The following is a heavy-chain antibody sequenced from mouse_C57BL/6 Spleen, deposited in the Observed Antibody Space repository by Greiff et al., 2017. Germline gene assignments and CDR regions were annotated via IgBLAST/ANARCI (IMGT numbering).Heavy chain of an antibody. CDR1: GFSLTSYG. Sequence: VKLMESGPGLVQPSQSLSITCTVSGFSLTSYGVHWVRQSPGKGLEWLGVIWSGGSTDYNEAFISSISISKDNSKSQVFFKMHSLQADDTAIYYSARRSYYYAMDYWGQGTSVTVSS. CDR3: ARRSYYYAMDY. CDR2: IWSGGST. J-gene: IGHJ4*01. V-gene: IGHV2-2*01.